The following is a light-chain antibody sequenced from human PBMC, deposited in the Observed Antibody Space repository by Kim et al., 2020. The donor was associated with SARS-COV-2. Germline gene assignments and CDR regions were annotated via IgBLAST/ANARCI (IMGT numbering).Light chain of an antibody. V-gene: IGKV3-11*01. CDR3: QQRTNWPPFT. CDR2: DAS. Sequence: LSPGETATLSCRASQSVSNFLAWYQQTPGQAPRLLIYDASNRAPGIPARFSASGSGTDFTLTISSLEPEDFAVYYCQQRTNWPPFTFGQGTKLEI. CDR1: QSVSNF. J-gene: IGKJ2*01.